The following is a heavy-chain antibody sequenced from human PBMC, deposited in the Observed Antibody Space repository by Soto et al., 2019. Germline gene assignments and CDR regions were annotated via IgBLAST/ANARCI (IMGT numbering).Heavy chain of an antibody. D-gene: IGHD5-18*01. CDR3: ARGKDTAMVIGTGYYFDY. J-gene: IGHJ4*02. CDR2: IYYSGST. V-gene: IGHV4-59*01. Sequence: SSETLSLTCTVSGGSISSYYWSWIRQPPGKGLEWIGYIYYSGSTNYNPSLKSRVTISVDTSKNQFSLKLSSVTAADTAVYYCARGKDTAMVIGTGYYFDYWGQGTLVTVSS. CDR1: GGSISSYY.